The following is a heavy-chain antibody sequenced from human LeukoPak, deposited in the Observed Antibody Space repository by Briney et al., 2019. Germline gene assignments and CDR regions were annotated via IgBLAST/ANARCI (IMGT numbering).Heavy chain of an antibody. CDR2: ISSSISTI. CDR1: GFTFSSYS. J-gene: IGHJ4*02. D-gene: IGHD5-18*01. CDR3: ARDRRDTAMVSSY. V-gene: IGHV3-48*04. Sequence: PGGSLRLSCAASGFTFSSYSMNWVRQAPGKGLEWVSYISSSISTIYYADSVKGRFTISRDNAKNSLYLQMNSLRAEDTAVYYCARDRRDTAMVSSYWGQGTLVTVSS.